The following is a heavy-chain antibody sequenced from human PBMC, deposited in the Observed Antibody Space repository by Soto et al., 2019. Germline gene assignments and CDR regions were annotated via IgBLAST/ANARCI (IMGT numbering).Heavy chain of an antibody. Sequence: QVQLHQWGAGLLKPSVTLSLTCAVYGGPFSGYFWTWVRLPPGMGLEWNGEINHSGHTNYSPSLKGRVTSSLDTSQNQFSLKLSSVTAADTAVYYCARGLRDSSGYYHVHYFQHWGQGPLFTVSS. D-gene: IGHD3-22*01. CDR2: INHSGHT. CDR3: ARGLRDSSGYYHVHYFQH. CDR1: GGPFSGYF. V-gene: IGHV4-34*01. J-gene: IGHJ1*01.